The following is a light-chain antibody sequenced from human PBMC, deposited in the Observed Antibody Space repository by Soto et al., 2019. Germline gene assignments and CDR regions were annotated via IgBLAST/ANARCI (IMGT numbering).Light chain of an antibody. CDR2: EVS. Sequence: QSALTQPASVSGSPGQSITISCTGTSSDVGYYNFVSWYQQHPGKAPKLIIYEVSNRPSGVSNRFSASKSGNTASLTISGLQADDEADYHCSSYSGSTAFYVFGTGTQLTVL. CDR3: SSYSGSTAFYV. CDR1: SSDVGYYNF. V-gene: IGLV2-14*01. J-gene: IGLJ1*01.